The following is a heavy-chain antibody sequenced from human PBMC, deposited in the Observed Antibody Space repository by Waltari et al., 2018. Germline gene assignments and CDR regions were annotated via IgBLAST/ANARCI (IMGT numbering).Heavy chain of an antibody. D-gene: IGHD5-18*01. CDR2: ISWNSGSI. V-gene: IGHV3-9*01. CDR1: GFTFSSYA. Sequence: EVQLLESGGGLVQPGGSLRLSCAASGFTFSSYAMHWVRQAPGKGLEWVSGISWNSGSIGYADSVKGRFTISRDNAKNSLYLQMNSLRAEDTALYYCAKDRSAMARGYYYGMDVWGQGTTVTVSS. CDR3: AKDRSAMARGYYYGMDV. J-gene: IGHJ6*02.